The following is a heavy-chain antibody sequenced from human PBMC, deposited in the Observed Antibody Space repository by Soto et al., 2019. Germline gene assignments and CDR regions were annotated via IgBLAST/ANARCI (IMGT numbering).Heavy chain of an antibody. CDR1: RFTFSSYS. CDR2: IYSGGST. J-gene: IGHJ4*02. Sequence: LRLSCAASRFTFSSYSMNWVRQAPGKGLEWVSVIYSGGSTYYADSVKGRFTISRDNSKNTLYLQMNSLRAEDTAVYYCARDPYYWGQGTLVTVSS. V-gene: IGHV3-53*01. CDR3: ARDPYY.